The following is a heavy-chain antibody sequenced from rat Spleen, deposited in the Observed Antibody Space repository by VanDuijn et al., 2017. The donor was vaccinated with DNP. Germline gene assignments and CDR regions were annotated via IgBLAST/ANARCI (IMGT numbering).Heavy chain of an antibody. J-gene: IGHJ2*01. CDR1: GFTFSDYA. D-gene: IGHD1-11*01. CDR2: ISASGGST. Sequence: EVQLVESGGGLVQPGRSLKLSCAASGFTFSDYAMAWVRQSPKKGLEWVASISASGGSTSYRDSVKGRFTISRDNAKSILYLKMDSLRSEDTATFYCTTDFERGYWGQGVMVTVSS. CDR3: TTDFERGY. V-gene: IGHV5-20*01.